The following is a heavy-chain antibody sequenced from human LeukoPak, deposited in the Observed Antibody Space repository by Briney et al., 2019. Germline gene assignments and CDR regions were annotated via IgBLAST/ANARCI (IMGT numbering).Heavy chain of an antibody. CDR3: GTTVTTGRRY. J-gene: IGHJ4*02. V-gene: IGHV1-69*02. CDR2: IVPMIGIV. CDR1: GGTLITHF. D-gene: IGHD4-17*01. Sequence: GSSVKLSCKASGGTLITHFISWVRQAPGQGLEWMGRIVPMIGIVNYAQKFQGRVTITADKSTNTAYMEMNSLRAEDTAVYYCGTTVTTGRRYWGQGTLVTVSS.